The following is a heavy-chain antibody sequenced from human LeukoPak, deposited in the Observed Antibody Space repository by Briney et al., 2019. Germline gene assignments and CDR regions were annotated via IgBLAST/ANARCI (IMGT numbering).Heavy chain of an antibody. Sequence: ASVKVSCKASGYTFTSYYMHWVRQAPGQGLEWMGVINPSGGSTSYAQKFEGGVKINRERSTSTVYREVSRLRSEDAAVYYCARVRHSSWPTYYFDYWGQGTLVTVSS. CDR2: INPSGGST. J-gene: IGHJ4*02. CDR1: GYTFTSYY. D-gene: IGHD6-13*01. V-gene: IGHV1-46*01. CDR3: ARVRHSSWPTYYFDY.